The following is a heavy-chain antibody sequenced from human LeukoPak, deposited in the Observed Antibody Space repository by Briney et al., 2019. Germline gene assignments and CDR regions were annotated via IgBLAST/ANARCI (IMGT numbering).Heavy chain of an antibody. V-gene: IGHV3-30*18. Sequence: PGRSLRLSCAASGFTFSSYGMHWVRQTPGKGLEWVAIISYEGSDKNYADSVKGRFIISRDNSKNTRYLQMNSLRAEDTAVYYCAKDTPSGYGDYAYGYFDYWGQGSLVTVSS. D-gene: IGHD4-17*01. CDR3: AKDTPSGYGDYAYGYFDY. CDR2: ISYEGSDK. J-gene: IGHJ4*02. CDR1: GFTFSSYG.